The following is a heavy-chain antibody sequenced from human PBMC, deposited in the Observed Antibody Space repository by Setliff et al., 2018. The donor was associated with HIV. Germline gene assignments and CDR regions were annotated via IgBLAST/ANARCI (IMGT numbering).Heavy chain of an antibody. Sequence: PGESLKISCKGSGYNFTNYWIGWVRQMPGKGLEWMGIIYPGDSDTTYSPSFQGQVTISADKSINTAYLQWSSLKASDTAMYFCARHPYSRAPLIYYYMDVWGKGTTVTVSS. CDR2: IYPGDSDT. J-gene: IGHJ6*03. CDR1: GYNFTNYW. V-gene: IGHV5-51*01. CDR3: ARHPYSRAPLIYYYMDV. D-gene: IGHD6-13*01.